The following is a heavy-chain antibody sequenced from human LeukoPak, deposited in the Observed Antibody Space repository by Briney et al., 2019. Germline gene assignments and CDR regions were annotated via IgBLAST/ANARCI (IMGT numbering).Heavy chain of an antibody. J-gene: IGHJ4*02. Sequence: PGGSLRLSCAASGFTFSSYWMSWFRQAPGKGLEWVSFIRSKVFGGTTEYAASVKGRFTISRDDSKSIAYLQMKSLKTEDTAVYYCTRERVRGYSYGDPGYWGQGTLVTVSS. CDR3: TRERVRGYSYGDPGY. D-gene: IGHD5-18*01. CDR2: IRSKVFGGTT. V-gene: IGHV3-49*03. CDR1: GFTFSSYW.